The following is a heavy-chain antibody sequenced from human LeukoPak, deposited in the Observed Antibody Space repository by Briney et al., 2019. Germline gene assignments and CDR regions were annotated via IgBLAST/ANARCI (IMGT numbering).Heavy chain of an antibody. J-gene: IGHJ6*03. CDR1: GFTVSSNY. CDR3: AREGYCSGGSCYPPHYYYYYMDV. V-gene: IGHV3-53*01. D-gene: IGHD2-15*01. Sequence: GGSLRLSCAASGFTVSSNYMSWVRQAPGKGLEWVSVIYSGGSTYYADSVKGRFTISRDNSKNTLYLQMNSLRAEDTAVYYCAREGYCSGGSCYPPHYYYYYMDVWGKGTTVTVSS. CDR2: IYSGGST.